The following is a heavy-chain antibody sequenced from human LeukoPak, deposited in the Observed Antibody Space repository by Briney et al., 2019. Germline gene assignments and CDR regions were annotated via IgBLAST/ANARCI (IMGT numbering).Heavy chain of an antibody. V-gene: IGHV4-39*01. Sequence: PSETLSLTCTVSGGSISSSNYYWGWIRQPPGKGLEWIGSIYYSGSTYYNPSLKSRLTISVHTPKNQFSLKLPSVTAADTAVYYCARAVVVTAMWIVYYFDYWGQGTLVTVSS. D-gene: IGHD2-21*02. CDR1: GGSISSSNYY. CDR2: IYYSGST. J-gene: IGHJ4*02. CDR3: ARAVVVTAMWIVYYFDY.